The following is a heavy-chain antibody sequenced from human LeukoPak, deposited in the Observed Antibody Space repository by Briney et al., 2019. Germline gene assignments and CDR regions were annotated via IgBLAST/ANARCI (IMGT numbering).Heavy chain of an antibody. CDR2: IYSGGST. J-gene: IGHJ3*02. CDR1: GFTVSSNY. Sequence: PGGSLRLSCAASGFTVSSNYMSWVRQAPGKGLEWVSVIYSGGSTYYADSVKGRFTISRDNSKNTLYLQMNSLRAEDTAVYYCARDSYNILTGLPFDAFDIWGQGTVVTVSS. V-gene: IGHV3-53*01. D-gene: IGHD3-9*01. CDR3: ARDSYNILTGLPFDAFDI.